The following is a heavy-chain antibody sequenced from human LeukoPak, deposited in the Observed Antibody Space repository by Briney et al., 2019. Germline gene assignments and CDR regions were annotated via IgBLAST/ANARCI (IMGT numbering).Heavy chain of an antibody. D-gene: IGHD2-2*01. CDR1: GGSISSYY. V-gene: IGHV4-59*08. CDR2: IYYSGST. CDR3: ARRGGCSSTSCYADGSWFDP. Sequence: PSETLSLTCTVSGGSISSYYWSWIRQPPGKGLEWIGYIYYSGSTNYNPSLKCRVTISVDTSKNQFSLKLSSVTAADTAVYYCARRGGCSSTSCYADGSWFDPWGQGTLVTVSS. J-gene: IGHJ5*02.